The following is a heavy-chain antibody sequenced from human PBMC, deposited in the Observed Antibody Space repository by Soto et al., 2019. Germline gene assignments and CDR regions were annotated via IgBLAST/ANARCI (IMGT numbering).Heavy chain of an antibody. Sequence: SETLSLTCTVSGGSISSYYWSWIRQPPGKGLEWIGYIYYSGSTNYNPSLKSRVTISVDTSKNQFSLKLSSVTAADTAVYYCARHLWIAEADYMDVWGKGTTVTVSS. J-gene: IGHJ6*03. CDR2: IYYSGST. CDR3: ARHLWIAEADYMDV. D-gene: IGHD6-13*01. V-gene: IGHV4-59*08. CDR1: GGSISSYY.